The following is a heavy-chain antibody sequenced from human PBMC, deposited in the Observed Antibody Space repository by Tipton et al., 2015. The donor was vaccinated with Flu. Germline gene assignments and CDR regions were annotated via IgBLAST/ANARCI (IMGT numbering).Heavy chain of an antibody. D-gene: IGHD6-25*01. V-gene: IGHV4-4*07. CDR3: ARVCCGYGPPSN. Sequence: TLSLTCTVSGGSISGSYWTWIRQSAERGLEWIGRVYDTGMTNYNPSLKSRVTMSVGTSKNQFFLKVNFVTAADTAVYYCARVCCGYGPPSNWGQGTLVTVSS. CDR1: GGSISGSY. J-gene: IGHJ4*02. CDR2: VYDTGMT.